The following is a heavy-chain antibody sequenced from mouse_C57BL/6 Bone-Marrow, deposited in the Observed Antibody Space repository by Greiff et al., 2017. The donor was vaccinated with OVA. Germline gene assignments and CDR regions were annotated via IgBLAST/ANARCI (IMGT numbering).Heavy chain of an antibody. CDR2: INPYNGGT. V-gene: IGHV1-19*01. J-gene: IGHJ4*01. CDR1: GYTFTDYY. CDR3: ARDVFYYAMDY. Sequence: VQLKESGPVLVKPGASVKMSCKASGYTFTDYYMNWVKQSHGKSLEWIGVINPYNGGTSYNQKFKGKATLTVDKSSSTAYMELNSLTSEDSAVYYGARDVFYYAMDYWGQGTSVTVSS.